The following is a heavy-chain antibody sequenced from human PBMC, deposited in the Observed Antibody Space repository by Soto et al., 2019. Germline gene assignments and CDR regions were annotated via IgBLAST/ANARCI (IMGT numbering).Heavy chain of an antibody. CDR2: INHSGST. J-gene: IGHJ6*02. CDR3: ARGLRLAYGMDV. Sequence: SETLSLTCAVYGGSFSGYYWSWIRQPPGKGLEWIGEINHSGSTNYNPSLKSRVTISVDTSKNQFSLKLSSVTAADTAVYYCARGLRLAYGMDVWSQGTTVTVSS. CDR1: GGSFSGYY. D-gene: IGHD4-17*01. V-gene: IGHV4-34*01.